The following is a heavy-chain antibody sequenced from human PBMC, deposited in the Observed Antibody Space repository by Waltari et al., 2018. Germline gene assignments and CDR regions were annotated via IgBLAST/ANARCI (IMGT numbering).Heavy chain of an antibody. V-gene: IGHV3-48*03. D-gene: IGHD2-2*01. CDR1: GFTFSSYE. CDR3: ARYDRRRYCSSTSCYYGMDV. Sequence: EVQLVESGGGLVQPGGSLRLSCAASGFTFSSYEMNWVRQAPGKGLEWVSYISSSGSTIYDADSVKGRFTISRDNAKNSLYLQMNSLRAEDTAVYYCARYDRRRYCSSTSCYYGMDVWGQGTTVTVSS. J-gene: IGHJ6*02. CDR2: ISSSGSTI.